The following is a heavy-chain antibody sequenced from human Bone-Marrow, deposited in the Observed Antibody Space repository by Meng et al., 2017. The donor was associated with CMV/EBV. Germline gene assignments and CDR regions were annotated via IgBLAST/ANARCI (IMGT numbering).Heavy chain of an antibody. Sequence: GESLKISCAASGFTVSSNYMSWVRQAPGKGLEWVSVIYSGGSTYYADSVKGRFTISRDNSKNTLYLQMNSLRAEDTAVYYCARDRDFWSGYYSGVDVWGQGTTVTGSS. CDR3: ARDRDFWSGYYSGVDV. CDR1: GFTVSSNY. V-gene: IGHV3-66*02. J-gene: IGHJ6*02. D-gene: IGHD3-3*01. CDR2: IYSGGST.